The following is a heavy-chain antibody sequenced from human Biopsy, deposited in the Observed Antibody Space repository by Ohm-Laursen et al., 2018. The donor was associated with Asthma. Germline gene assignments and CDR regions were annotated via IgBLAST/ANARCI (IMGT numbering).Heavy chain of an antibody. J-gene: IGHJ4*02. CDR3: ARHSGNYYAQLNY. CDR1: ADSISSNNFY. V-gene: IGHV4-39*01. CDR2: ISYTGST. Sequence: SQTLSLTCPVSADSISSNNFYWGWIRQPPGKGLEWIAPISYTGSTYYNPSLKIRVTISVDTSKNQFSLKLPSVTAADTAVYYCARHSGNYYAQLNYWGQGTLVTVSS. D-gene: IGHD1-26*01.